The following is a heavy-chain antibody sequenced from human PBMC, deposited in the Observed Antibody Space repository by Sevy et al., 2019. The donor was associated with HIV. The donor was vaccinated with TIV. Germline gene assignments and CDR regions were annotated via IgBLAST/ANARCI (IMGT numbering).Heavy chain of an antibody. CDR2: TSGNSGAI. Sequence: GGLRLSCTVSGFIFSRYSMNWVRQAPGKGLEWISYTSGNSGAIYYPDSVKGRFTVSRDNANNALFLQMSSLKDDDTAVYYCARGPDCGGDCDVGFYYPLDVWGQGTTVTVSS. V-gene: IGHV3-48*02. CDR3: ARGPDCGGDCDVGFYYPLDV. CDR1: GFIFSRYS. D-gene: IGHD2-21*02. J-gene: IGHJ6*02.